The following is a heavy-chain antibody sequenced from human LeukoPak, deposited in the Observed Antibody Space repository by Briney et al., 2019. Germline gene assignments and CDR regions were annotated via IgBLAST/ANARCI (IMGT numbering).Heavy chain of an antibody. CDR3: ARDRYSSGPYYFDY. CDR2: LSYDGSIK. J-gene: IGHJ4*02. V-gene: IGHV3-30-3*01. CDR1: GFTFSSYA. D-gene: IGHD6-19*01. Sequence: GGSLRLSCAASGFTFSSYAIHWVRQAPGKGLEWVAVLSYDGSIKYYAATVKGRFTISRDNSKNTIYLQMNSLRAEDTAMYYCARDRYSSGPYYFDYWGQGTLVTVSS.